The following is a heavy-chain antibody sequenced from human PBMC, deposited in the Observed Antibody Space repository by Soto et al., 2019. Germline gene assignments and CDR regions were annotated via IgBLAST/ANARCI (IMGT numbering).Heavy chain of an antibody. V-gene: IGHV5-51*01. CDR2: IYPGDSDT. CDR3: ARHTLRYFDWLSKDYYYYGMVV. CDR1: GYSFTSYW. Sequence: GESLKISCKGSGYSFTSYWIGWVRQMPGKGLEWMGIIYPGDSDTRYSPSFQGQVTISADKSISTAYLQWSSLKASDTAMYYCARHTLRYFDWLSKDYYYYGMVVWGQGTTVTVS. J-gene: IGHJ6*02. D-gene: IGHD3-9*01.